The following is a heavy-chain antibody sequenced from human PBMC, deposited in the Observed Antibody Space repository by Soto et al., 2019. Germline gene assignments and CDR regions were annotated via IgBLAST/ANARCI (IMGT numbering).Heavy chain of an antibody. CDR2: IIPIFGTA. CDR3: ASSYCGGDCYPDYFDY. J-gene: IGHJ4*02. D-gene: IGHD2-21*02. Sequence: QVQLVQSGAEVKKPGSSVKVSCKASGGTFSSYAISWVRQAPGHGLEWMGGIIPIFGTANYAQKFQGRVTITADESTSTAYMELSSLRSEDTAVYYCASSYCGGDCYPDYFDYWGQGTLVTVSS. CDR1: GGTFSSYA. V-gene: IGHV1-69*01.